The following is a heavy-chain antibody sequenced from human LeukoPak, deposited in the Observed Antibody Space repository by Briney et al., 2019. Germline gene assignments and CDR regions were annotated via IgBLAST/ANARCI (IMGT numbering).Heavy chain of an antibody. J-gene: IGHJ5*02. CDR2: MNPNSGNT. CDR1: GYTFTSYD. CDR3: ARGAIPGVVVPAATNSFDP. Sequence: ASVKVSCKASGYTFTSYDINWVRQATGQGLEWMGWMNPNSGNTGNAQKFQGRVTMTRNTSISTAYMELSSLRSEDTAVYYCARGAIPGVVVPAATNSFDPWGQGTLVTVSS. D-gene: IGHD2-2*01. V-gene: IGHV1-8*01.